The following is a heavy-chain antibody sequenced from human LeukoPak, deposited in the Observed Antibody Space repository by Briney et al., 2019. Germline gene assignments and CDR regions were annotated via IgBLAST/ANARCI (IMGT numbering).Heavy chain of an antibody. V-gene: IGHV3-21*01. D-gene: IGHD3-9*01. CDR1: GFTFSTSA. J-gene: IGHJ4*02. Sequence: GGSLRLSCAVSGFTFSTSAMNWVRQVPGKGLEWVSSIDYDSSHIYYAASVRGRFTISRDNARNSVYLQMNSLRVEDTAVYYCARAPLRYLRVGHYDYWGQGTLVAVSS. CDR2: IDYDSSHI. CDR3: ARAPLRYLRVGHYDY.